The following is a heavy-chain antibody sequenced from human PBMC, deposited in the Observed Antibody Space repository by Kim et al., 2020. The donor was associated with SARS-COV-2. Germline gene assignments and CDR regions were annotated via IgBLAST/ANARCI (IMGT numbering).Heavy chain of an antibody. V-gene: IGHV4-59*01. CDR2: IYYSGST. Sequence: SETLSLTCTVSGGSISSYYWSWIRQPPGKGLEWIGYIYYSGSTNYNPSLKSRVTISGDTSNNQFSLKLSSVTAADTAVYYCARENGYCSGNSCYSWFDPWGHGTLVTVSS. D-gene: IGHD2-15*01. J-gene: IGHJ5*02. CDR3: ARENGYCSGNSCYSWFDP. CDR1: GGSISSYY.